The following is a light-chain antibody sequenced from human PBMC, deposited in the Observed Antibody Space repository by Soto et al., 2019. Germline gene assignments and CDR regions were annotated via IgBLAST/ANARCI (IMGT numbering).Light chain of an antibody. CDR2: SNN. CDR3: AAWDDSLSAAV. CDR1: SSNIGSNT. V-gene: IGLV1-44*01. Sequence: QSVLTQPPSASGTPGQRVTISCSGSSSNIGSNTVNWYQQLPGTAPKLLIDSNNQRPSGVPDRFSGSKSGTSASLAISGLQSEDEANYYCAAWDDSLSAAVFGGGTQLTVL. J-gene: IGLJ7*01.